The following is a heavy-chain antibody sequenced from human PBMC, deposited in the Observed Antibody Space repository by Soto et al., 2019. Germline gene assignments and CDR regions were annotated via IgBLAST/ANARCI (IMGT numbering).Heavy chain of an antibody. CDR2: ISSSGSTI. J-gene: IGHJ4*02. D-gene: IGHD6-19*01. CDR3: ARGIAVAGTYFDY. V-gene: IGHV3-48*03. Sequence: GGSLRLSCAASGFTFSSYEMNWVRQAPGKGLERVSYISSSGSTIYYADSVKGRFTISRDNAKNSLYLQMNSLRAEDTAVYYCARGIAVAGTYFDYWGQGTLVTVSS. CDR1: GFTFSSYE.